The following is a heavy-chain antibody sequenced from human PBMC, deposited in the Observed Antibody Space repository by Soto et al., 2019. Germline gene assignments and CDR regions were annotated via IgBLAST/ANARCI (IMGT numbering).Heavy chain of an antibody. CDR3: ARRERYYGSPGWFDP. J-gene: IGHJ5*01. CDR2: VYYNENT. V-gene: IGHV4-39*01. D-gene: IGHD3-10*01. Sequence: SETLSLTCSVSGASINNFAYYWGWIRQPPGKGLEWIGTVYYNENTYYNPSLRSRVAISVDTAKNQFSLNLGSVTAADTAVYFCARRERYYGSPGWFDPWGQGTLVTVSS. CDR1: GASINNFAYY.